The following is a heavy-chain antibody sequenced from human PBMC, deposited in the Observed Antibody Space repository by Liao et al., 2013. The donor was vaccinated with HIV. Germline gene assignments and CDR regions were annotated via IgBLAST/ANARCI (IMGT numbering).Heavy chain of an antibody. Sequence: QLQLQESGPGLVKPSETLSLTCTVSGGSISSSSYYWGWIRQPAGKGLEWIGRIYTSGSTNYNPSLKSRVTMSVDTSKNQFSLKLSSVTAADTAVYYCARDLPFVGTYYYDSSGYWFDPWGQGTLVTVSS. CDR3: ARDLPFVGTYYYDSSGYWFDP. D-gene: IGHD3-22*01. V-gene: IGHV4-61*02. CDR2: IYTSGST. J-gene: IGHJ5*02. CDR1: GGSISSSSYY.